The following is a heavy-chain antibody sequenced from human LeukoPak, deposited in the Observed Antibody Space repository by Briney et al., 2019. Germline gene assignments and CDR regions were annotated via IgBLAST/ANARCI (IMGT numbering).Heavy chain of an antibody. Sequence: SETLSLTCTVSGGSISSYYWSWLRQPPGKGLEWIGYIYYSGSTNYNPSLKSRVTISVDTSKNQFSLKLSSVTAAATAVYYCARILGYCSGGSCYGGGDWFDPWGKGTLVTVSS. J-gene: IGHJ5*02. CDR2: IYYSGST. CDR1: GGSISSYY. D-gene: IGHD2-15*01. CDR3: ARILGYCSGGSCYGGGDWFDP. V-gene: IGHV4-59*01.